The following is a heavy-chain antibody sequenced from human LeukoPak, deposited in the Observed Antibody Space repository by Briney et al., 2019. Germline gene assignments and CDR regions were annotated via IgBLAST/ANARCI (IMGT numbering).Heavy chain of an antibody. CDR2: IYHSGST. V-gene: IGHV4-4*02. Sequence: SGALSPTFAGPWGSISNSNWGRWVRQPPGEGVEWIGEIYHSGSTNYNPSLKSRVTTSVDKSKNQFSLKLSSVTAADTAVYYCARGGYSYGFYDYWGQGTLVTVSS. CDR1: WGSISNSNW. CDR3: ARGGYSYGFYDY. D-gene: IGHD5-18*01. J-gene: IGHJ4*02.